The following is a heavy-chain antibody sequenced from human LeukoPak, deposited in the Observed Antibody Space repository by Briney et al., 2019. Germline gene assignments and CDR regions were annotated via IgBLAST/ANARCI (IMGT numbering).Heavy chain of an antibody. CDR3: AKHGSSGYNFDY. J-gene: IGHJ4*02. V-gene: IGHV3-20*04. CDR1: GFTFDDYG. CDR2: INWNGGST. D-gene: IGHD3-22*01. Sequence: GGSLRLSCAASGFTFDDYGMSWVRQAPGKGLEWVSGINWNGGSTGYADSVKGRFTISRDNSKNTLYLQMNSLRAEDTAVYYCAKHGSSGYNFDYWGQGTLVTVSS.